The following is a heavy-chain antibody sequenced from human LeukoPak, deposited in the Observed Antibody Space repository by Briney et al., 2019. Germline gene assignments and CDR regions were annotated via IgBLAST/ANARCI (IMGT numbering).Heavy chain of an antibody. V-gene: IGHV1-69*04. Sequence: SVKVSCKASGYTFTSYDISWVRQATGQGLEWMGRIIPILGIANYAQKFQGRVTITADKSTSTAYMELSSLRSEDTAVYYCASDHVDPWGQGTLVTVSS. J-gene: IGHJ5*02. CDR2: IIPILGIA. CDR1: GYTFTSYD. CDR3: ASDHVDP.